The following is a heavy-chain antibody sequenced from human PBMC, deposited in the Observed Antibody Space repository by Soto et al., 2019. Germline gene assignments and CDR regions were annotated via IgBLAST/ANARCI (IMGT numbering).Heavy chain of an antibody. D-gene: IGHD2-15*01. CDR3: ARVGYCSGATCWYNFDS. Sequence: LRLSCAASGFTFSTYWMSWVRQAPGKGLEWVANIKEDGSEKYYVDSVKGRFSISRDNAKNSLYLQMNSLRAADTAVYYCARVGYCSGATCWYNFDSWGQGTLVTVSS. J-gene: IGHJ4*02. V-gene: IGHV3-7*03. CDR2: IKEDGSEK. CDR1: GFTFSTYW.